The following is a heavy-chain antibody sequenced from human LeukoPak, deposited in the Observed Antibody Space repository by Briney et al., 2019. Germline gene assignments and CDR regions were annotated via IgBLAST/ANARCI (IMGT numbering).Heavy chain of an antibody. CDR2: INPNSGGT. D-gene: IGHD1-1*01. V-gene: IGHV1-2*02. CDR3: AREKMEVGYYGLDV. Sequence: ASVKVSCKASGGTFSSYAISWVRQAPGQGLEWMGWINPNSGGTNYAQKFQGRVTMTRDTSISTAYMELSSLRSDDTAVYYCAREKMEVGYYGLDVWGQGTTVTVSS. CDR1: GGTFSSYA. J-gene: IGHJ6*02.